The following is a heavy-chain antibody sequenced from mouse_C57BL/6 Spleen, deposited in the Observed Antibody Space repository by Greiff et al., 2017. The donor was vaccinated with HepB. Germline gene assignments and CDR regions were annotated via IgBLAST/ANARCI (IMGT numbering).Heavy chain of an antibody. V-gene: IGHV1-80*01. Sequence: VQLQQSGAELVKPGASVKISCKATGYAFSSYWMNWVKQRPGKGLEWIGQIYPGDGDTNYNGKFKGKATLTADKSSSTAYMQLSSLTSEDSAVYFCARSGLYGSRDWYFDVWGTGTTVTVSS. D-gene: IGHD1-1*01. CDR3: ARSGLYGSRDWYFDV. CDR2: IYPGDGDT. CDR1: GYAFSSYW. J-gene: IGHJ1*03.